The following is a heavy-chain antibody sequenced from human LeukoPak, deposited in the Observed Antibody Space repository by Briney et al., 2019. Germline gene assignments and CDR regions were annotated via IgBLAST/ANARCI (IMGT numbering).Heavy chain of an antibody. CDR1: GYTFTGYY. Sequence: ASVKVSCKASGYTFTGYYMHWVRQAPGQGLEWMGWIDPKSDVTKYAQKFQGRVTMTRDMSISTAYMELSRLRSDDTAVYYCARSRESDYDFWNGLYYYYDLDVWGEGTTVSVSS. CDR2: IDPKSDVT. J-gene: IGHJ6*03. D-gene: IGHD3-3*01. CDR3: ARSRESDYDFWNGLYYYYDLDV. V-gene: IGHV1-2*02.